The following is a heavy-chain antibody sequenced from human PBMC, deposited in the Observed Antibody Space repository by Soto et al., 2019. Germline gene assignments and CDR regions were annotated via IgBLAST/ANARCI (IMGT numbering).Heavy chain of an antibody. CDR3: ARGRYGDY. Sequence: QVHLVQSGAEVKKPGASVKVTCQGSDYAFTTYGITWVRQAPGQGLEWMGWISAHNGNTNYAQKLQGRVTVTRDTSTSTAYMELRSLRYDDTAVYYRARGRYGDYWGQGALVTVSS. D-gene: IGHD1-1*01. CDR1: DYAFTTYG. V-gene: IGHV1-18*01. J-gene: IGHJ4*02. CDR2: ISAHNGNT.